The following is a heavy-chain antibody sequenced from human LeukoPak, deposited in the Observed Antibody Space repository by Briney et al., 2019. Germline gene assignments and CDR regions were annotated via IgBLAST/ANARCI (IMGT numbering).Heavy chain of an antibody. CDR1: GGSFSGYY. CDR3: ARSVWGFDY. Sequence: RPSETLSLTCAVYGGSFSGYYWGWIRQPPGKGLEWIGEINHSGSTNYNPSLKSRVTISVDTSKNQFSLKLSSVTAADTAVYYCARSVWGFDYWGQGTLVTVSS. CDR2: INHSGST. D-gene: IGHD7-27*01. J-gene: IGHJ4*02. V-gene: IGHV4-34*01.